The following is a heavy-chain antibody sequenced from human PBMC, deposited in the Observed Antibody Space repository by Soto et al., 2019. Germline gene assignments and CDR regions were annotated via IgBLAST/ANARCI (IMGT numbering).Heavy chain of an antibody. J-gene: IGHJ6*02. Sequence: QVQLVQSGAEVKKPGASVKVSCKASGYTFSNYGISWVRQAPGQGLEWMGWISGYNGNTNYAQKLQGRVTMTTDTSTTTAYMELRSLRSDDTAVYYCARDGALGESYYYYGMDVWGQGTTVTVSS. CDR2: ISGYNGNT. CDR1: GYTFSNYG. V-gene: IGHV1-18*01. CDR3: ARDGALGESYYYYGMDV. D-gene: IGHD3-16*01.